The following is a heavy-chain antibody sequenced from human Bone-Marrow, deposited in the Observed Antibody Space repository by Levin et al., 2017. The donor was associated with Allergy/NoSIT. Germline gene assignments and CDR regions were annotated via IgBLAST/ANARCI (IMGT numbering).Heavy chain of an antibody. V-gene: IGHV3-48*01. D-gene: IGHD5-24*01. Sequence: QAGGSLRLSCATSGFTFSSYSMNWVRQAPGKGPEWISYITSTSTTIHYADSVKGRFTISRDNANNSLYLQMNSLRAEDTAVYYCARPLYNYAHGPWGQGTLVTVSS. CDR2: ITSTSTTI. CDR1: GFTFSSYS. J-gene: IGHJ5*02. CDR3: ARPLYNYAHGP.